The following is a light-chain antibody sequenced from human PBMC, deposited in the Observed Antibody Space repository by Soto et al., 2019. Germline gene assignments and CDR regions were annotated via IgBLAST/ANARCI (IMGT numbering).Light chain of an antibody. CDR1: QDISNS. J-gene: IGKJ4*01. V-gene: IGKV1-33*01. CDR2: DAS. Sequence: DIQMTQSPSSLSASVGDRVTITCQASQDISNSLNWYQQKPGKAPKLLIYDASNLETGVPSRFSGSGSGSDFTFAISSLQPEDIATYYCQQYDNLLTFGGGTKVEI. CDR3: QQYDNLLT.